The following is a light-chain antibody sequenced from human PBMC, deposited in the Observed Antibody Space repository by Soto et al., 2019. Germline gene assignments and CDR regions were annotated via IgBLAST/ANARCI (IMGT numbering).Light chain of an antibody. V-gene: IGKV1-39*01. CDR1: LTVSNY. CDR2: DAS. CDR3: QQFNSYPFN. Sequence: DIQMTQSPSSLSASVGDRVTITCRASLTVSNYLNWYQQQPGKAPKLLIHDASTLQSGVPSRFSASGSGTDFTLTITRLQSEDFATYYCQQFNSYPFNFGGGTKVDIK. J-gene: IGKJ4*01.